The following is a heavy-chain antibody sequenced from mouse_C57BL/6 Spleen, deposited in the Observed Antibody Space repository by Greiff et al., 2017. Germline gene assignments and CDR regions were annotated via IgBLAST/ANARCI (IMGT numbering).Heavy chain of an antibody. CDR3: AALGHY. V-gene: IGHV5-6*02. J-gene: IGHJ2*01. Sequence: EVMLVESGGDLVKPGGSLKLSCAASGFTFSSYGMSWVRQTPDKRLEWVATISSGGSYTYYPDSVKGRFTISRDNAKNTLYLQMSSLKSEDTAMYYCAALGHYWGQGTTLTVSS. CDR1: GFTFSSYG. CDR2: ISSGGSYT.